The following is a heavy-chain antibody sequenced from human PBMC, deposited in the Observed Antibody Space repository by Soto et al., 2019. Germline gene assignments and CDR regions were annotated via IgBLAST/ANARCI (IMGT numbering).Heavy chain of an antibody. D-gene: IGHD3-9*01. Sequence: GGSLRLSCAASGFTVSSNYMSWVRQAPGKGLEWVSVIYSGGSTYYADSVKGRFTISRDNSKNTLYLQMNSLRAEDTAVYYCARQYYDILTGYYRWFDPWGQGTLVTVSS. CDR3: ARQYYDILTGYYRWFDP. CDR1: GFTVSSNY. CDR2: IYSGGST. V-gene: IGHV3-66*04. J-gene: IGHJ5*02.